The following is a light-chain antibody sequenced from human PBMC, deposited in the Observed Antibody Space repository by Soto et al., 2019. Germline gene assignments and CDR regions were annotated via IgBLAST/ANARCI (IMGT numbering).Light chain of an antibody. CDR1: SSDIGSYNY. V-gene: IGLV2-8*01. Sequence: QSVLTQPASVSGSPGQPITISCTVTSSDIGSYNYVSWYQHHPGKVPQLMIYDVNKRPSGVPDRFSGSKSGNTASLTVSGLQAEDEADYYCFSYAGSDSGFFGTGTKVTVL. CDR3: FSYAGSDSGF. J-gene: IGLJ1*01. CDR2: DVN.